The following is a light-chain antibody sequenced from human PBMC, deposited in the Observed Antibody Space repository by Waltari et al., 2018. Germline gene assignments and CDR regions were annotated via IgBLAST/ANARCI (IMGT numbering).Light chain of an antibody. CDR1: SSNFGRTP. V-gene: IGLV1-44*01. J-gene: IGLJ3*02. CDR2: HNN. Sequence: QSVLTQPPSASGTPGQKVTIPCSGSSSNFGRTPVSWYQQFPGSAPKFLIYHNNQRPPGVPGRLSGSKSGTSASLVISGLQSEDEAEYYCAAWDDRLSGWVFGGGTKLTVL. CDR3: AAWDDRLSGWV.